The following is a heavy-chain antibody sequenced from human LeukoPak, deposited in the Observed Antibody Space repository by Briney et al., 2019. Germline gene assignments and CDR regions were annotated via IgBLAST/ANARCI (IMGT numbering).Heavy chain of an antibody. D-gene: IGHD2-2*01. V-gene: IGHV3-74*01. Sequence: GGSLRLSCAASGFTFSSYAVSWVRQAPGKGLVWVSRINSDGSSTSYADSVKGRFTISRDNAKNTLYLQMNSLRAEDTAVYYCARAGGTSFNYYYYMDVWGKGTTVTVSS. CDR3: ARAGGTSFNYYYYMDV. J-gene: IGHJ6*03. CDR2: INSDGSST. CDR1: GFTFSSYA.